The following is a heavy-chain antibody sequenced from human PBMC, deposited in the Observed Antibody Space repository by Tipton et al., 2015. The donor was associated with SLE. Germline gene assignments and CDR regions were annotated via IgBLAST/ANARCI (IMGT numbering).Heavy chain of an antibody. CDR3: ASGYSGYDYRQRWLLGPDY. V-gene: IGHV3-23*03. CDR2: IYSGGST. D-gene: IGHD5-12*01. Sequence: SLRLSCAASGFTFSSYAMSWVRQAPGKGLEWVSAIYSGGSTYYADSVKGRFTISRDNSKNTLYLQMNSLRAEDTAVYYCASGYSGYDYRQRWLLGPDYWGQGTLVTVSS. CDR1: GFTFSSYA. J-gene: IGHJ4*02.